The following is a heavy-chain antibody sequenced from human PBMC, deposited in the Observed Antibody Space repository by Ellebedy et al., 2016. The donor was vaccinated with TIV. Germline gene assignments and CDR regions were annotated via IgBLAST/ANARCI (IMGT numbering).Heavy chain of an antibody. V-gene: IGHV1-18*04. CDR1: GYALASDS. D-gene: IGHD3-9*01. Sequence: AASVKVSCKASGYALASDSISWARQAPGQGLEWMGGIVAHNGNRYYKQNLQDRVTMTTDTSTSTAYMELRSLRSDDTAVYYCARVAGRYWFDPWGQGTLVTVSS. CDR2: IVAHNGNR. CDR3: ARVAGRYWFDP. J-gene: IGHJ5*02.